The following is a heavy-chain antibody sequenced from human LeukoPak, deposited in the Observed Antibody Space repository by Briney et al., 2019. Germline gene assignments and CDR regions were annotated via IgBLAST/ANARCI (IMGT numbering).Heavy chain of an antibody. CDR3: ARDRYFDL. J-gene: IGHJ2*01. CDR2: IYNSGSI. Sequence: SETLSLTCTVSGVSISSSYWSWIRQPPGKGLEWIGYIYNSGSINYNPSLKSRVTISVDTSQNQFSLKMTSVTPADTAVYYCARDRYFDLWAVAPWSLSPQ. CDR1: GVSISSSY. V-gene: IGHV4-59*01.